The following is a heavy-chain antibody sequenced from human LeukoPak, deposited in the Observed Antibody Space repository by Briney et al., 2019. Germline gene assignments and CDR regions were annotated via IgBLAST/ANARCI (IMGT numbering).Heavy chain of an antibody. CDR3: AKIPKGGCFDY. J-gene: IGHJ4*02. CDR1: GFTFSSYA. CDR2: ISGSGGST. Sequence: GGSLRLSCAASGFTFSSYAMSWVRQAPGKGPEWVPAISGSGGSTYYADSVKGRFTISRDSSKNTLSLQMNSLRAEDTAVYYCAKIPKGGCFDYWAREPWSPSPQ. V-gene: IGHV3-23*01. D-gene: IGHD2-2*01.